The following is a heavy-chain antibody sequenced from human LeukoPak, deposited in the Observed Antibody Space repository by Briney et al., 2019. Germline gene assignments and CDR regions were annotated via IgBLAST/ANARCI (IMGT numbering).Heavy chain of an antibody. CDR1: GFTFSSYG. Sequence: PGGSLRLSCAASGFTFSSYGMHWVRQAPGKGLEWVAFIRFDGSTKYYADSVKGRFTVSRDNSKSTLYLQMNSLRAGDTAVYYCAQPDFWGQGTLVTVSS. CDR2: IRFDGSTK. J-gene: IGHJ4*02. CDR3: AQPDF. V-gene: IGHV3-30*02.